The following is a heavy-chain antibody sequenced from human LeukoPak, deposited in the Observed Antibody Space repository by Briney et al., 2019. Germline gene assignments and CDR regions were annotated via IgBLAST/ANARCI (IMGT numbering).Heavy chain of an antibody. CDR1: GFTFSNAW. J-gene: IGHJ4*02. CDR3: TNEHDYGDIFDY. CDR2: IKSKTDGGTT. D-gene: IGHD4-17*01. Sequence: PGGSLRLSCAASGFTFSNAWMSWVRQAPGKGLEWVGRIKSKTDGGTTDYAAPVKGRFTISRDDSKNTLYLQMNSLKTEDTAVYYCTNEHDYGDIFDYWGQGTLVTVSS. V-gene: IGHV3-15*01.